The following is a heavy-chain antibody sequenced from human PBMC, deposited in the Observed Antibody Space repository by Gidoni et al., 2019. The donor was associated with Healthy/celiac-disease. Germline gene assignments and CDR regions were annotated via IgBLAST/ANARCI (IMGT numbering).Heavy chain of an antibody. CDR2: ISGSGGST. CDR1: GFTFSSYA. D-gene: IGHD2-2*01. V-gene: IGHV3-23*01. CDR3: AKDWSRIVVVPAVLGNAFDI. J-gene: IGHJ3*02. Sequence: EVQLLESGGGLVQPGGSLRLSCAASGFTFSSYAMSWVRQAPGKWLEWVSAISGSGGSTYYADSVNGRFTISRDNSKNTLYLQMNSLRAEDTAVYYCAKDWSRIVVVPAVLGNAFDIWGQGTMVTVSS.